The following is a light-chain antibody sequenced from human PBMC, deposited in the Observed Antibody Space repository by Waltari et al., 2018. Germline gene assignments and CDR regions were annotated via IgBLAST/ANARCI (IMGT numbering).Light chain of an antibody. J-gene: IGLJ1*01. CDR1: SRDIVSFDL. Sequence: HSALTQPASVTGSPGQSVTISCTGTSRDIVSFDLVPWFQQHPGKAPKLIIHEAMKRPSGVSSRYSGSKSGVTASLTISGLRADDEADYYCCAYAGNSVYVFGTGTKVTVL. CDR2: EAM. V-gene: IGLV2-23*01. CDR3: CAYAGNSVYV.